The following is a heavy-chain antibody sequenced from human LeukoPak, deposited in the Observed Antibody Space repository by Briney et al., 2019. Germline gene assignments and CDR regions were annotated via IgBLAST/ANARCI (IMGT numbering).Heavy chain of an antibody. V-gene: IGHV4-59*08. CDR3: ARLEVAGINDY. CDR1: GGSISSYY. J-gene: IGHJ4*02. CDR2: IYYSGST. D-gene: IGHD6-19*01. Sequence: SETLSLTCTVSGGSISSYYWSWIRQPPGKGLEWIGYIYYSGSTNYNPSLKSRVTISVDTSKNQFSLKLSSVTAADTAVYYCARLEVAGINDYWGQGTLVTVSS.